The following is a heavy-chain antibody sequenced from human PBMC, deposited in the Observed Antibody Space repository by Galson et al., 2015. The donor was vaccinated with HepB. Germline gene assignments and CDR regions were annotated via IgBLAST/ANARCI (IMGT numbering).Heavy chain of an antibody. Sequence: SVKVSCKDSGYTFTSYAMHWVRQAPGQRLEWMGGIIPIFGIANYAQKFQGRVTITADKSTSTVYMELSSLRSEDTAVYYCARVSDYSSSSFDYWGQGTLVTVSS. CDR1: GYTFTSYA. J-gene: IGHJ4*02. V-gene: IGHV1-69*10. CDR2: IIPIFGIA. D-gene: IGHD6-6*01. CDR3: ARVSDYSSSSFDY.